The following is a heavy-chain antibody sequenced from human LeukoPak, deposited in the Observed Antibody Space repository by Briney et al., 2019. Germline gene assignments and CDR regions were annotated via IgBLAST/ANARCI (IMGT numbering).Heavy chain of an antibody. CDR2: ISSSGSTI. CDR1: GFTSSDYY. D-gene: IGHD6-13*01. Sequence: PGGSLRLSCAASGFTSSDYYMSWIRQAPGKGLEWVSYISSSGSTIYYADSVKGRFTISRDNAKNSLYLQMNSLRAEDTAVYYCAGSSSWYVDAFDIWGQGTMVTVSS. J-gene: IGHJ3*02. V-gene: IGHV3-11*01. CDR3: AGSSSWYVDAFDI.